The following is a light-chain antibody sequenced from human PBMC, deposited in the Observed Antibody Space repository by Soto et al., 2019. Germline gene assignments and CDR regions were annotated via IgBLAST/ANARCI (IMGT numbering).Light chain of an antibody. CDR2: GVS. CDR1: QSVSSN. Sequence: EIVMTQSPATLSVSPGERATLSCRASQSVSSNLAWYQQKPGQAPRLLIYGVSTRATGLPARFSGSGSGTEFTLTISSLQSEDFAVYYCQQYNNWPPFTFGPGTKVDI. CDR3: QQYNNWPPFT. V-gene: IGKV3-15*01. J-gene: IGKJ3*01.